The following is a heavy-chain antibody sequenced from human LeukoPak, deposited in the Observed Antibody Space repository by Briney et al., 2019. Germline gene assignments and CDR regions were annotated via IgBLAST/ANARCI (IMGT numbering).Heavy chain of an antibody. V-gene: IGHV1-2*06. CDR2: INPNSGGT. CDR3: ARALNYYDSSGSVGY. Sequence: ASVKVSCKASGYTFTGYYIHWVRQAPGQGLEWMGRINPNSGGTNYAQKFQGRVTMTRDTSISTAYMELSRLRSDDTAVYYCARALNYYDSSGSVGYWGQGTLVTVSS. D-gene: IGHD3-22*01. J-gene: IGHJ4*02. CDR1: GYTFTGYY.